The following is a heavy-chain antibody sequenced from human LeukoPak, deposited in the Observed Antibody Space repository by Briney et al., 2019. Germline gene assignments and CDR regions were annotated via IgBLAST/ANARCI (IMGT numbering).Heavy chain of an antibody. CDR2: ISAYNGNT. CDR3: ARDDCTNGVCYISY. Sequence: GASVKVSCKASGYTFTSYGISWVRQAPGQGLEWMGWISAYNGNTHYAQKLQGRVTMTTDTSTSTAYMELRSLRSDDTAVYYCARDDCTNGVCYISYWGQGTLVTVSS. CDR1: GYTFTSYG. V-gene: IGHV1-18*01. J-gene: IGHJ4*02. D-gene: IGHD2-8*01.